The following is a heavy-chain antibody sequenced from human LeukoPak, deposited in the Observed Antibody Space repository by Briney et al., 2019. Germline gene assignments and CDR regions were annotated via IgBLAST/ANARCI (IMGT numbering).Heavy chain of an antibody. CDR2: ISVSGGST. D-gene: IGHD3-22*01. Sequence: PGGSLRLSCAASGFTFSSYAMSWVRQAPGKGLEWVSAISVSGGSTYYADSVKGRFTISRDNSKNTLYLQMDSLRAEDTAVYYCAKGDYYDSTDLDYWGQGTLVTVSS. CDR1: GFTFSSYA. J-gene: IGHJ4*02. V-gene: IGHV3-23*01. CDR3: AKGDYYDSTDLDY.